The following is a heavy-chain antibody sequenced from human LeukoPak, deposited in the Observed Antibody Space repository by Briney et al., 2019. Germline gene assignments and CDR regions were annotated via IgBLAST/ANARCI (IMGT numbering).Heavy chain of an antibody. J-gene: IGHJ4*02. V-gene: IGHV1-8*02. CDR2: MNPNSGNT. D-gene: IGHD5-12*01. CDR3: ARTRAYSGYGNFDY. Sequence: ASVKVSCKASGGTFSSYTISWVRQATGQGLEWMGWMNPNSGNTGYARKFQGRVTMTRTTSITTAYMELSSLRSEDTAVYYCARTRAYSGYGNFDYWGQGTLVTVSS. CDR1: GGTFSSYT.